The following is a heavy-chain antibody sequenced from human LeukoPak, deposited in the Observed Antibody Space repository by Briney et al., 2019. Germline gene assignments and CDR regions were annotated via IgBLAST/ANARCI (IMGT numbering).Heavy chain of an antibody. CDR2: IYSXGIT. V-gene: IGHV4-59*08. Sequence: SETLSLTCTVXGXXXXXXYXXXXXXPXXXXLXXXXXIYSXGITHYNPSLKSRVTISLDTSKNQFSLKLSSVTAADTAVYYCARSYSHRSDRLDYWGQGTLVTVSS. D-gene: IGHD2-21*01. CDR3: ARSYSHRSDRLDY. CDR1: GXXXXXXY. J-gene: IGHJ4*02.